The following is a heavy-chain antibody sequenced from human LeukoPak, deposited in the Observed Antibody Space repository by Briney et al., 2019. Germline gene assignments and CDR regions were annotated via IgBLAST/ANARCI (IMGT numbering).Heavy chain of an antibody. V-gene: IGHV4-59*01. Sequence: SETLSLTCTVSGGSISSYYWSWIRQPPGKGLEGIGYIYYSGSTNYNPSLKSRVTISVDTSKNQFSLKLSSVTAADTAVYYCARYGSGSYYNAEFDPWGQGTLVTVSS. J-gene: IGHJ5*02. CDR1: GGSISSYY. CDR2: IYYSGST. CDR3: ARYGSGSYYNAEFDP. D-gene: IGHD3-10*01.